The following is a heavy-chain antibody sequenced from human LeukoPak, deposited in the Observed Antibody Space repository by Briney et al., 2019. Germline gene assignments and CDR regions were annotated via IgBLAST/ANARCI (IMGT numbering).Heavy chain of an antibody. J-gene: IGHJ4*02. CDR2: ISGSGGST. V-gene: IGHV3-23*01. CDR3: ARTGPIYDSKKGGFDY. Sequence: GGSLRLSCAASGFTFSSYGMSWVRQAPGKGLEWVSAISGSGGSTYYADSVKGRFTISRDNSKNTLYLQMNSLRAEDTAVYYCARTGPIYDSKKGGFDYWGQGTLVTVSS. D-gene: IGHD3-22*01. CDR1: GFTFSSYG.